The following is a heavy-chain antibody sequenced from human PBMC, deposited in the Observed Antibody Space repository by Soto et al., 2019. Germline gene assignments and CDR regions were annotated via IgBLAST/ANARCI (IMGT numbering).Heavy chain of an antibody. D-gene: IGHD2-15*01. CDR2: IYYSGST. Sequence: SETLSLTCTVSGGYISSSSYYWGWIRQPPGKGLEWIGSIYYSGSTYHNPSLKSRVTISVDTSKNQFSLKLSSVTAADTAVYYCARHSDPETIVVVVAAIDYWGQGTLVTVSS. V-gene: IGHV4-39*01. CDR3: ARHSDPETIVVVVAAIDY. CDR1: GGYISSSSYY. J-gene: IGHJ4*02.